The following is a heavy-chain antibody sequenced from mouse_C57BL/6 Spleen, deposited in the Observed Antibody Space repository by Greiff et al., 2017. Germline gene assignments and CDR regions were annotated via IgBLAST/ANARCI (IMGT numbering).Heavy chain of an antibody. V-gene: IGHV3-6*01. CDR3: ARKKTVNYVGWYFDV. CDR1: GYSITSGYY. CDR2: ISYDGSN. Sequence: EVQLQESGPGLVKPSQSLSLTCSVTGYSITSGYYWNWIRQFPGNKLEWMGYISYDGSNNYNPSLKNRISITRDTSKNQFFLKLNSVTTEDTATYYCARKKTVNYVGWYFDVWGTGTTVTVSS. D-gene: IGHD1-1*01. J-gene: IGHJ1*03.